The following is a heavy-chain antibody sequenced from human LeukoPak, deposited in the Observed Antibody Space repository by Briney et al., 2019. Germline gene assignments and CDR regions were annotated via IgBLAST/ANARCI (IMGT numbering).Heavy chain of an antibody. CDR1: GYTFTCYY. CDR2: INPNSGGT. J-gene: IGHJ6*02. Sequence: ASVKVSCKASGYTFTCYYMHWVRQAPGQGLDWMGWINPNSGGTNYAQKFQGRVTMTRDTSISTAYMELSRLRSDDTAVYYCARGAGATRSFYYYGMDVWGQGTTVTVSS. D-gene: IGHD1-26*01. V-gene: IGHV1-2*02. CDR3: ARGAGATRSFYYYGMDV.